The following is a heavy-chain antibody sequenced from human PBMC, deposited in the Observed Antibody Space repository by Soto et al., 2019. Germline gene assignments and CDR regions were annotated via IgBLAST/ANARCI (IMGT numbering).Heavy chain of an antibody. CDR3: ASYGDYVPYYYGMDV. CDR1: GFTFSSYW. CDR2: IKQDGSEK. Sequence: EVQLVESGGGLVQPGGSLRLSCAASGFTFSSYWMSWVRQAPGKGLEWVANIKQDGSEKYYVDSVKGRFTISRDNAKNSRYLQMNSLRAEDTAVYYCASYGDYVPYYYGMDVWGQGTTVTVSS. J-gene: IGHJ6*02. V-gene: IGHV3-7*01. D-gene: IGHD4-17*01.